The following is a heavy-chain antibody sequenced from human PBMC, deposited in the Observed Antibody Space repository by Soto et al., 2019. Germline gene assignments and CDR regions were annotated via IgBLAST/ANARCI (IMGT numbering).Heavy chain of an antibody. CDR2: ISSSGSYI. V-gene: IGHV3-21*01. D-gene: IGHD1-26*01. J-gene: IGHJ6*02. CDR1: GFTFSSYS. CDR3: AKDLRIVGATPQLSYYYYGMDV. Sequence: GGSLRLSCAASGFTFSSYSMNWVRQAPGKGLEWVSSISSSGSYIYYADSVKGRFTISRDNAKNTLYLQMNSLRAEDTAVYYCAKDLRIVGATPQLSYYYYGMDVWGQGTTVTVSS.